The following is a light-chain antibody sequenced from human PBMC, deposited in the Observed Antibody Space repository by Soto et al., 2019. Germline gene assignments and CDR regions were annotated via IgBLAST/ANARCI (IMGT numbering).Light chain of an antibody. CDR2: EVN. CDR1: SSDVGGYNY. Sequence: QSVLTQPASVSGSPGQSITITCTGTSSDVGGYNYVSWYQQHPGKAPKLMIYEVNYRPSGVSNRFSGSKSGNTASLTISGLQAEDAADYYCSAYTSSSSHYVFGTGTKVTVL. J-gene: IGLJ1*01. CDR3: SAYTSSSSHYV. V-gene: IGLV2-14*01.